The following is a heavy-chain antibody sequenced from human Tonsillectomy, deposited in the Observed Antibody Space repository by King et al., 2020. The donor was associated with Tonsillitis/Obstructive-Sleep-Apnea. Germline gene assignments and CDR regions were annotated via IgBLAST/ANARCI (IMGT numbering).Heavy chain of an antibody. J-gene: IGHJ6*03. CDR3: ARGMEGYDFWSGYPPPYYYYYYMDV. D-gene: IGHD3-3*01. V-gene: IGHV4-59*01. CDR2: IYYSGST. Sequence: QLQESGPGLVKPSGTLSLTCTVSGCSISSYYWSWIRQPPGKGLEWIGYIYYSGSTNYNPSLKSRVTISVDTSKNQFSLNLSSVIAADTAVYYCARGMEGYDFWSGYPPPYYYYYYMDVWGKGTTVTVSS. CDR1: GCSISSYY.